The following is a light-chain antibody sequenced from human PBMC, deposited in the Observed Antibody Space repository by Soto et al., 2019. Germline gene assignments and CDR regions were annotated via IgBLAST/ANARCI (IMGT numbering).Light chain of an antibody. CDR3: QQTAHSPLT. V-gene: IGKV3-20*01. CDR1: QSVTNNY. Sequence: EIVLTQSPGTLSLSPGERDTLSCRASQSVTNNYVAWYQQKPGQAPRLLIHDASSRATCIPDRFSGGGSGTDFTLTISRLEPEDFAVYFCQQTAHSPLTFGQGTRVDIK. CDR2: DAS. J-gene: IGKJ1*01.